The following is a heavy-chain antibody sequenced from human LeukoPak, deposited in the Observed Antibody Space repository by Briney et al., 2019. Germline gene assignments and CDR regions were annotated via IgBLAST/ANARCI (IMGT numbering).Heavy chain of an antibody. D-gene: IGHD3-10*01. Sequence: PGGSLRLSCAASGFTFSSYSMNWVRQAPGKGLEWVSSISSSSSYIYYADSVKGRFTISRDNAKNPLYLQMNSLRAEDTAVYYCARGHTLLWFRAGGPDYYYYMDVWGKGTTVTVSS. CDR3: ARGHTLLWFRAGGPDYYYYMDV. CDR1: GFTFSSYS. J-gene: IGHJ6*03. CDR2: ISSSSSYI. V-gene: IGHV3-21*01.